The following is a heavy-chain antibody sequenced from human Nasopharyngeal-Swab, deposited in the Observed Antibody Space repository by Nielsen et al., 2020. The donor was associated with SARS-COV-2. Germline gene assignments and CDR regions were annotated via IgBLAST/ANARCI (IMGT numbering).Heavy chain of an antibody. Sequence: GGSLRLSCAASGFTFSSYWMHWVRQAPGKGLVWVSRINSDGSSTSYADSVKGRFTISRDNAKNTLYLQMNSLRAEDTAVYYCARDDTVQGVLNWFDPWGQGTLVTVSS. CDR2: INSDGSST. CDR1: GFTFSSYW. CDR3: ARDDTVQGVLNWFDP. J-gene: IGHJ5*02. D-gene: IGHD3-10*01. V-gene: IGHV3-74*01.